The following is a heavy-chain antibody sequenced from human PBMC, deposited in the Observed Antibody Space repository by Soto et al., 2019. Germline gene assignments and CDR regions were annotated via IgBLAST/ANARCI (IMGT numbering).Heavy chain of an antibody. J-gene: IGHJ4*02. CDR1: GFTFSSYA. V-gene: IGHV3-23*01. D-gene: IGHD1-26*01. CDR2: ISGSGGST. Sequence: EVPLLESGGGLVQPGGSLRLSCAASGFTFSSYAMSWVRQAPGKGLEWVSAISGSGGSTYYADSVKGRFTISRDNSKNTLYLQMNSLRAEDTAVYYCAKVSGSYYAFDYWGQGTLVTVSS. CDR3: AKVSGSYYAFDY.